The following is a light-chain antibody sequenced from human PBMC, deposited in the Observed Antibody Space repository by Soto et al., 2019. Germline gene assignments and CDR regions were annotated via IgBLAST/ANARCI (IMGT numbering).Light chain of an antibody. CDR3: QQLNSYPVT. V-gene: IGKV1-9*01. CDR1: QGISSD. Sequence: IQLTQSPSSLSASVGDRVTLTCRASQGISSDLAWYQQKPGKAPKLLIYSASTLQNGVPSRFSGRGSGTDFTLTISGLQPEAVATYYCQQLNSYPVTFGQVTRLEIK. J-gene: IGKJ5*01. CDR2: SAS.